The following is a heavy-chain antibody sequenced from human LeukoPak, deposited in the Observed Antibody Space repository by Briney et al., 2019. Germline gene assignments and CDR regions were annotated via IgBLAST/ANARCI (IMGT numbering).Heavy chain of an antibody. CDR2: IDPAGGST. CDR3: ARGRAIFGVVTVFDY. D-gene: IGHD3-3*01. V-gene: IGHV1-46*01. J-gene: IGHJ4*02. Sequence: GASVKVSCKASGYTLTSYYMHWARQGPGQGLGWMGIIDPAGGSTTYAQKFQGRVSMTRDTSTSTVYMELSSLRSEDTAVYYCARGRAIFGVVTVFDYWGQGTLVTVSS. CDR1: GYTLTSYY.